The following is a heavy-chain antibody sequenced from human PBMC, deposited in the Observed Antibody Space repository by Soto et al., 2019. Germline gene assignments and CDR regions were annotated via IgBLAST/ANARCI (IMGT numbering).Heavy chain of an antibody. J-gene: IGHJ4*02. Sequence: ASVKVSCKASGYIFTAYYMHWVRQAPGQGPEWVGWINPDSGGTSYAPKFQGRVTMTRDTSSSTVYMELRRLRSDDTALYYCARDVAGDDYFDYWGQGTLVTVSS. CDR1: GYIFTAYY. D-gene: IGHD6-19*01. CDR2: INPDSGGT. CDR3: ARDVAGDDYFDY. V-gene: IGHV1-2*02.